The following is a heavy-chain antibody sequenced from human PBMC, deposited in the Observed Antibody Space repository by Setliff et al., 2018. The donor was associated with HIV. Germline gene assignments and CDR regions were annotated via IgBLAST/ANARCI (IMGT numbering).Heavy chain of an antibody. CDR3: ATFYKVIETTSFDY. CDR1: GYTLAGYF. J-gene: IGHJ4*02. D-gene: IGHD1-7*01. CDR2: INPNSGET. Sequence: ASVKVSCKASGYTLAGYFMHWVRQAPGQGLEWMGWINPNSGETIYAQKFEDRVTMTEATSRGTAYMELSRLTFDDTAVYYCATFYKVIETTSFDYWGQGTLVTVSS. V-gene: IGHV1-2*02.